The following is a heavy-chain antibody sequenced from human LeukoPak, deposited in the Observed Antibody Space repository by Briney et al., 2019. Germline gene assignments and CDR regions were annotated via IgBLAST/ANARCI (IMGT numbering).Heavy chain of an antibody. Sequence: GGSLRLSCAASGFTFSSYSMNWVRQAPGEGLEWVSAISSSSSYIYYADSLKGRFTISRDNAKNSLYLQMNRLRAEDTAVYYCERDRSLTEPWGQGTLVIVSS. J-gene: IGHJ5*02. CDR1: GFTFSSYS. V-gene: IGHV3-21*01. CDR2: ISSSSSYI. CDR3: ERDRSLTEP.